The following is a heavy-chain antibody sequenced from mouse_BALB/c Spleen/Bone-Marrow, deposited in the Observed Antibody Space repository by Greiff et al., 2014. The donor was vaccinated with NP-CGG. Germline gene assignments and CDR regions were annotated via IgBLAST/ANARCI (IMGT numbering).Heavy chain of an antibody. Sequence: EVKVVESGPELVKPGASVKISCKASGYTFTDYNMHWVKQSHGKSLEWIGYIYPYNGGTGYNQKFKSKATLTVDNSSSTAYMELRSLTSEDSAVYYCARSEGHDYDWFAYWGQGTLVTDSA. D-gene: IGHD2-4*01. CDR1: GYTFTDYN. CDR3: ARSEGHDYDWFAY. CDR2: IYPYNGGT. V-gene: IGHV1S29*02. J-gene: IGHJ3*01.